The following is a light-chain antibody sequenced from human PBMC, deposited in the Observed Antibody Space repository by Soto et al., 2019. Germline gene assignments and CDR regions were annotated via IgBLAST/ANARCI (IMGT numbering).Light chain of an antibody. CDR1: QSVSSSD. V-gene: IGKV3-20*01. J-gene: IGKJ1*01. Sequence: EIVLTQSPGTLSLSPGERATLSCRASQSVSSSDLAWYQQKPGQAPRLLIYGASSRATGIPDRFSGSGSGTDFTLTIRRMEPEAFAVYYCQQYGSSSTFGQGTKVEI. CDR2: GAS. CDR3: QQYGSSST.